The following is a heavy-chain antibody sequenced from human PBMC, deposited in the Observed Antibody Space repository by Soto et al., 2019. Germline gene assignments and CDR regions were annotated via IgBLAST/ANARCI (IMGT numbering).Heavy chain of an antibody. CDR3: CSGSGYFLAYYGMDV. V-gene: IGHV5-51*01. Sequence: PGESLKISCKGSGYSFTSYWIGWVRQMPGKGLEWMGIIYPGDSDTRYSPSFQGQVTISADKSISTAYLQWSSLKASDTAMYYCCSGSGYFLAYYGMDVWGQGTMVTVSS. J-gene: IGHJ6*02. D-gene: IGHD3-3*01. CDR1: GYSFTSYW. CDR2: IYPGDSDT.